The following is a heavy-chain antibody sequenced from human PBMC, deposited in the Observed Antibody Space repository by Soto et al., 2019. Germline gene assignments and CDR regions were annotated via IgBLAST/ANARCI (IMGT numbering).Heavy chain of an antibody. CDR1: GYSFSFYG. CDR3: ARRYTVTTSGWLDP. J-gene: IGHJ5*02. D-gene: IGHD4-17*01. V-gene: IGHV1-18*01. Sequence: ASVKVSCKASGYSFSFYGINWVRQAPGQGLEWMGWINPSDGNRNFAQKFEDRVTMTTATSTNTVFLELRSLKSDDTAIYYCARRYTVTTSGWLDPWGQGTLVTVSS. CDR2: INPSDGNR.